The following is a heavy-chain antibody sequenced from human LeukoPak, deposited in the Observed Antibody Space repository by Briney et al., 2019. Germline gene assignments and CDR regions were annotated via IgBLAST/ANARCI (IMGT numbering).Heavy chain of an antibody. CDR2: ISWNSGSI. CDR3: AKDMGAGVVPAAIDY. D-gene: IGHD2-2*01. J-gene: IGHJ4*02. Sequence: GGSLRLSCAASGFTFDDYAMHWVRQAPGKGLEWVSGISWNSGSIGYADSVEGRFTISRDNAKNSLYLQMNSLRAEDMALYYCAKDMGAGVVPAAIDYWGQGTLVTVSS. CDR1: GFTFDDYA. V-gene: IGHV3-9*03.